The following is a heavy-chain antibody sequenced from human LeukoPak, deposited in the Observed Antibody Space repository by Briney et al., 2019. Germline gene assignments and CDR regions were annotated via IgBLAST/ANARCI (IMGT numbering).Heavy chain of an antibody. V-gene: IGHV4-34*01. Sequence: KPSETLSPTCAVYGGSFSGYYWSWIRQPPGKGLEWIGEINHSGSTNYNPSLKSRVTISADTSKNQFSLKLSSVTAADTAVYYCARFRLYSSTSCSLDYWGQGTLVTVSS. CDR2: INHSGST. D-gene: IGHD2-2*01. J-gene: IGHJ4*02. CDR1: GGSFSGYY. CDR3: ARFRLYSSTSCSLDY.